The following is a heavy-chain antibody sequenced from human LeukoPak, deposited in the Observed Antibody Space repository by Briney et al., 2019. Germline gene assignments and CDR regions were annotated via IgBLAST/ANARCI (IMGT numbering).Heavy chain of an antibody. D-gene: IGHD3-10*01. V-gene: IGHV3-23*01. J-gene: IGHJ6*02. Sequence: GASLRLSCAASGFTFSSYAMSWVRQAPGKGREGVSAVSGSGGSTYYADSVKGRFTISRDNSKNTLYLQMNSLRAEDTAVYYCAKAWEGSGYQYYYGMDVWGQGTTVTVSS. CDR2: VSGSGGST. CDR3: AKAWEGSGYQYYYGMDV. CDR1: GFTFSSYA.